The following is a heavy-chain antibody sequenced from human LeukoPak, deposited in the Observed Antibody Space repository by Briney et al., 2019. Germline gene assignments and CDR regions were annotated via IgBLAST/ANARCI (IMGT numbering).Heavy chain of an antibody. J-gene: IGHJ4*02. V-gene: IGHV3-7*01. D-gene: IGHD4-23*01. CDR2: IKQDGSQK. CDR3: ARVRGSTVVTPFDY. CDR1: GFTFSSYW. Sequence: GSLRLSCAASGFTFSSYWMSWVRQAPGKGLEWVANIKQDGSQKYYVDSVKGRFTISRDNAKNSLYLQMNSLRAEDTAVYYCARVRGSTVVTPFDYWGQGTLVTVSS.